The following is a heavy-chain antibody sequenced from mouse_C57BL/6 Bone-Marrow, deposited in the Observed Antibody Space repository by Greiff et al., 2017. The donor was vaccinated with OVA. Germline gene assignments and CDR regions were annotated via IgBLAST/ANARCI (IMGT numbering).Heavy chain of an antibody. CDR1: GYTFTSYW. CDR2: IHPNSGST. D-gene: IGHD1-1*01. Sequence: QVHVKQSGAELVKPGASVKLSCKASGYTFTSYWMHWVKQRPGQGLEWIGMIHPNSGSTNYNEKFKSKATLTVDKSSSTAYMQLSSLTSEDSAVYYCARSYYGSSPPYFDVWGTGTTVTVSS. J-gene: IGHJ1*03. V-gene: IGHV1-64*01. CDR3: ARSYYGSSPPYFDV.